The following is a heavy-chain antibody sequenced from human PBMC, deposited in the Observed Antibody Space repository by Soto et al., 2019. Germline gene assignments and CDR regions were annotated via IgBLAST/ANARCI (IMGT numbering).Heavy chain of an antibody. CDR2: IHYSGSS. J-gene: IGHJ4*02. CDR3: ARVFYGGYISYYFDY. CDR1: GDSISSYY. D-gene: IGHD5-12*01. Sequence: KPSETLSLTCTFSGDSISSYYWSWIRQPPGKGLEWIGYIHYSGSSHYNPSLKSRLTMSVDRSKNQFSLKLSSVTAADTAVYYCARVFYGGYISYYFDYGGQGTLVTVPS. V-gene: IGHV4-59*01.